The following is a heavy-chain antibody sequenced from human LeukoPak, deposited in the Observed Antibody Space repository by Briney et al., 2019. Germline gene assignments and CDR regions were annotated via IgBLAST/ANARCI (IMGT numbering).Heavy chain of an antibody. J-gene: IGHJ5*02. D-gene: IGHD2-8*01. CDR2: ISSSSSYI. CDR1: GFTFSSYS. V-gene: IGHV3-21*01. CDR3: ARDLMVGATNWFDP. Sequence: GGSLRLSCAASGFTFSSYSMNWVRQAPGKELEWVSSISSSSSYIYYADSVKGRFTISRDNAKNSLYLQMNSLRAEDTAVYYCARDLMVGATNWFDPWGQGTLVTVSS.